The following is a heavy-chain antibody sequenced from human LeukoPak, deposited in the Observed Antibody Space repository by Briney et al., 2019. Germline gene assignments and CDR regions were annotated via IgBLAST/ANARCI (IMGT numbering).Heavy chain of an antibody. Sequence: PGGSLRLSCAASRGTFSAYAMSWVRQAPGKGLEWVSGISATGESTYYADPVKGRFTISRDNTKNTLFLQMNSLRAEDTALYYCAKIATRLIDSFGSERDWFDGWGQGILVTVSS. CDR3: AKIATRLIDSFGSERDWFDG. J-gene: IGHJ5*02. CDR1: RGTFSAYA. CDR2: ISATGEST. V-gene: IGHV3-23*01. D-gene: IGHD3-10*01.